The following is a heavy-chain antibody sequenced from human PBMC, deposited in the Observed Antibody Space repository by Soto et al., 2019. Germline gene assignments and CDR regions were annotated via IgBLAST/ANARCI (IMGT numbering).Heavy chain of an antibody. J-gene: IGHJ6*02. CDR2: INPNSGGT. CDR1: GYTFTGYY. V-gene: IGHV1-2*02. D-gene: IGHD3-3*01. CDR3: ARDRRVGLRFLDWLFKGYYYDGMDV. Sequence: ASVKVSCKASGYTFTGYYMHWVRQAPGQGLEWMGWINPNSGGTNYEQKFQGRVTMTRDTSISPAYMELSRLRSDDTAVYYCARDRRVGLRFLDWLFKGYYYDGMDVWGQGTTVSVSS.